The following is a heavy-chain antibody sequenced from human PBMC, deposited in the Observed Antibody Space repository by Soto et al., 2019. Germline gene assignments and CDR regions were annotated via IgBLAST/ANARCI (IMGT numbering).Heavy chain of an antibody. V-gene: IGHV4-59*01. CDR3: ARDRVVGAKALAFDI. J-gene: IGHJ3*02. Sequence: PSETLSLTCTVSGGSISSYYWSWIRQPPGKGLEWIGYIYYSGSTNYNPSLKSRVTISVDTSKNQFSLKLSSVTAADTAVYYCARDRVVGAKALAFDIWGQGTMVTVSS. CDR2: IYYSGST. CDR1: GGSISSYY. D-gene: IGHD1-26*01.